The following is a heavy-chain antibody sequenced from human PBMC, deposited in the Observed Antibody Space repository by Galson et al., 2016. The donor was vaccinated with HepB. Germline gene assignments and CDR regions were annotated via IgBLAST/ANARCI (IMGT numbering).Heavy chain of an antibody. D-gene: IGHD5-24*01. CDR3: ARPAQRISQFLY. CDR2: IYHTGST. CDR1: GGSISGSGYF. V-gene: IGHV4-39*01. Sequence: SETLSLTCSVTGGSISGSGYFWGWLRQPPGREPEWIASIYHTGSTYYPPSLKSRVRISVDTSRNQFSLELSSVTPADTAVYFCARPAQRISQFLYWGQGLLVTISS. J-gene: IGHJ1*01.